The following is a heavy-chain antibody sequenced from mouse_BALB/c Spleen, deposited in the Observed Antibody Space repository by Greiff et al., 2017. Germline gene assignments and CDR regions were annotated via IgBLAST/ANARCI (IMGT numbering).Heavy chain of an antibody. D-gene: IGHD2-2*01. V-gene: IGHV3-8*02. CDR3: ARRGDGYGFAY. CDR2: ISYSGST. Sequence: EVMLVESGPSLVKPSQSLSLSCSVSGYSITSGYWTWIRQCPGNKLEYMGYISYSGSTYYNPSLKSRISITRDTSKNQYYLQLNSVTTEDTATDYCARRGDGYGFAYWGQGTLVTVSA. CDR1: GYSITSGY. J-gene: IGHJ3*01.